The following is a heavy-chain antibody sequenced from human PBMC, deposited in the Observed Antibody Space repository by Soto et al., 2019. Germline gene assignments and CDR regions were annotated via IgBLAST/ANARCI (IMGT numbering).Heavy chain of an antibody. CDR2: MWPSGGT. D-gene: IGHD6-19*01. CDR3: ARLSYSSGWYIDY. J-gene: IGHJ4*02. V-gene: IGHV4-4*02. Sequence: SETLSLTCAVSGVSISSTNWWTWVRQAPGKGLEWIGEMWPSGGTTYNPSLQNRVTISVDNSKNHFSLTLTSVTAADTAVYYCARLSYSSGWYIDYWGQGTLVTVSS. CDR1: GVSISSTNW.